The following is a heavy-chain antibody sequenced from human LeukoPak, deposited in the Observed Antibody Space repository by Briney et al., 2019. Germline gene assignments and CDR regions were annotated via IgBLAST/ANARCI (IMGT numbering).Heavy chain of an antibody. Sequence: SETLSLTCTVSGGSISSYYWSWVRQPPGKGLEWIGYIYYSGSTNYNPSLKSRVTISVDTSKNQFSLKLSSVTAADTAVYYCARAKLLRFDYWGQGTLVTVSS. CDR1: GGSISSYY. V-gene: IGHV4-59*01. J-gene: IGHJ4*02. CDR3: ARAKLLRFDY. D-gene: IGHD1-26*01. CDR2: IYYSGST.